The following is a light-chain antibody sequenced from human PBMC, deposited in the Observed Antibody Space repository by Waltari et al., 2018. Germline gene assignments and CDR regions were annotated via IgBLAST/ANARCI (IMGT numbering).Light chain of an antibody. CDR2: SNN. Sequence: QSVLTQPPSASGTPGQRVTISCSGSSSNIGSNYVYWYQQLPGPPPNLLIYSNNQRPSGVPDRFSGSKSGTSASLAISGLRSEDEADYYCAAWDDSLSGWVFGGGTKLTVL. J-gene: IGLJ3*02. V-gene: IGLV1-47*02. CDR3: AAWDDSLSGWV. CDR1: SSNIGSNY.